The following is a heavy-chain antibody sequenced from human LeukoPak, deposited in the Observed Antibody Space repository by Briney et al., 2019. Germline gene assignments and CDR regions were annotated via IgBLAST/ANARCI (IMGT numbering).Heavy chain of an antibody. CDR3: TRESGSYHGNDY. J-gene: IGHJ4*02. Sequence: ASVKVSCKASGYTFTGYYMHWVRQAPGQGLEWMGRINPDNGGTNYAQKFQGRVTMTGDTSISTAYMELSSLRSDDTAVYYCTRESGSYHGNDYWGQGTLVTVSS. CDR1: GYTFTGYY. CDR2: INPDNGGT. V-gene: IGHV1-2*06. D-gene: IGHD1-26*01.